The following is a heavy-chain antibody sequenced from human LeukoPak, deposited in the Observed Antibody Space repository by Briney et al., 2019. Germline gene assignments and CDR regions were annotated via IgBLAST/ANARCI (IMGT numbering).Heavy chain of an antibody. CDR2: IYSGGST. J-gene: IGHJ4*02. V-gene: IGHV3-66*01. Sequence: PGGSLRLSCAASGFTVSSNYMSWVRQAPGKGLEWVSVIYSGGSTYYADSVKGRFTISRDNSKNTLYLQMNSLRAEDTAVYYCAKSRPVLRFLEWSFDYWGQGTLVTVSS. CDR1: GFTVSSNY. CDR3: AKSRPVLRFLEWSFDY. D-gene: IGHD3-3*01.